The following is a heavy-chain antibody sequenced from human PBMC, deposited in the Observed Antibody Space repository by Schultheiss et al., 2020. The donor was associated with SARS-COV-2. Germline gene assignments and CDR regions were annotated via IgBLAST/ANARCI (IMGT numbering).Heavy chain of an antibody. V-gene: IGHV4-59*01. Sequence: SETLSLTCTVSGASISSFYWSWIRQTPGKGLEWIGYIYYSVNTWYNPSLKSRVTISGDTSKNQFSLKLGSVTAADTAVYFCARATRVVSLFSVRGGSFDFWGRGALVTVSS. CDR3: ARATRVVSLFSVRGGSFDF. CDR2: IYYSVNT. CDR1: GASISSFY. D-gene: IGHD5-24*01. J-gene: IGHJ4*02.